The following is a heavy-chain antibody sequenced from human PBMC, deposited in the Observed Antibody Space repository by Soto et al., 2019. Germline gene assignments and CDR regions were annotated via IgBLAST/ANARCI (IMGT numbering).Heavy chain of an antibody. CDR1: GGSFSGYY. J-gene: IGHJ6*02. D-gene: IGHD3-10*01. V-gene: IGHV4-34*01. Sequence: SETLSLTCAVYGGSFSGYYWSWIRQPPGKGLEWIGEINHSGSTNYDPSLKSRVTISVDTSKNQFSLKLSSVTAADTAVYYCAREDFGFGYYYGMDVWGQGTTVTVSS. CDR2: INHSGST. CDR3: AREDFGFGYYYGMDV.